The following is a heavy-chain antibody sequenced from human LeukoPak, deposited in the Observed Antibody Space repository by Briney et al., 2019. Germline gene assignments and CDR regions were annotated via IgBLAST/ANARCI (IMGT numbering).Heavy chain of an antibody. V-gene: IGHV3-64*04. CDR3: AKLILGSYGFDY. D-gene: IGHD3-10*01. J-gene: IGHJ4*02. CDR1: GFTFSTYP. Sequence: GGSLRLSCSASGFTFSTYPMHWVRQAPGKGLEHVSAITINGGNTYYADSVKGRFTISRDNSKNTLYLQMNSLRAEDTAVYYCAKLILGSYGFDYWGQGTLVTVSS. CDR2: ITINGGNT.